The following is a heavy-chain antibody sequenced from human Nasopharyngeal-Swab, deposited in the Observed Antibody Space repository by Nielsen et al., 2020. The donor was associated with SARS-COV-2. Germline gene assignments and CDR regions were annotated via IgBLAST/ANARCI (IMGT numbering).Heavy chain of an antibody. CDR3: ARDLDSSSVAAFDI. V-gene: IGHV3-21*01. CDR1: GFTFSSYS. J-gene: IGHJ3*02. CDR2: ISSSSSYI. Sequence: GESLKISCAASGFTFSSYSMKWVRQAPRKGLEWVSSISSSSSYIYYADSVKGRFTISRDNAKNSLYLQMNSLRAEDTAVYYCARDLDSSSVAAFDIWGQGTMVTVSS. D-gene: IGHD6-13*01.